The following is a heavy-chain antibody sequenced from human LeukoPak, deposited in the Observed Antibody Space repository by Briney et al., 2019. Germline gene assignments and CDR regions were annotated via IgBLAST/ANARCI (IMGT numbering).Heavy chain of an antibody. D-gene: IGHD6-13*01. J-gene: IGHJ4*02. CDR3: ATSFARYSSSWPYYFDY. Sequence: GGSLRLSCAASGFTVSSNYMSWVRQAPGRGLEWVSVIYSGGSTYYADSVKGRFTISRDNSKNTLYLQMNSLRAEDTAVYYCATSFARYSSSWPYYFDYWGQGTLVTVSS. CDR1: GFTVSSNY. CDR2: IYSGGST. V-gene: IGHV3-66*01.